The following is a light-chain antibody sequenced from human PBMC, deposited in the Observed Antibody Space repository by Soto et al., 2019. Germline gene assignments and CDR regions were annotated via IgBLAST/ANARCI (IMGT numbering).Light chain of an antibody. Sequence: EIVLTQSPGTLSVSPGDRVTLSCRASQSININLAWYQHKPGQAPRLLIHAGSTRATGIPARISGSGSGTDFTLTISSLEPEDFAVYYCQQYGSSGTFGQGTKVDIK. J-gene: IGKJ1*01. CDR2: AGS. CDR1: QSININ. V-gene: IGKV3-20*01. CDR3: QQYGSSGT.